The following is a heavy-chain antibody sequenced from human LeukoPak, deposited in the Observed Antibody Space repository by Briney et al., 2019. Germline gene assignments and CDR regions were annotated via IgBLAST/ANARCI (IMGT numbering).Heavy chain of an antibody. Sequence: SETLSLTCTVSGGSISNFYWSWIRQPAGKGLEWIGRIYSSGRTNYNSSLKSRVAMSIDTSNNQFSLKLSSVTAADTAVYYCARDLPSYYFDSGNMFDPWGQGALVTVSS. CDR2: IYSSGRT. CDR1: GGSISNFY. CDR3: ARDLPSYYFDSGNMFDP. J-gene: IGHJ5*02. D-gene: IGHD3-10*01. V-gene: IGHV4-4*07.